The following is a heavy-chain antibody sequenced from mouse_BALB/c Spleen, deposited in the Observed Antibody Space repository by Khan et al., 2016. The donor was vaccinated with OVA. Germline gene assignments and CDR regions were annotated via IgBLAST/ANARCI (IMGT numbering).Heavy chain of an antibody. V-gene: IGHV9-3-1*01. J-gene: IGHJ4*01. CDR1: GYTFTNYG. CDR3: ARPPYFSYVMVF. CDR2: INTYTGEP. D-gene: IGHD2-10*01. Sequence: VQLVETGPELKKPGETVKISCKASGYTFTNYGMNWVKQAPGKGLKWMGWINTYTGEPTYADDFKGRFAFYLETYASTVYLQNNNLKNEDTATYFCARPPYFSYVMVFWGQGTSITVSS.